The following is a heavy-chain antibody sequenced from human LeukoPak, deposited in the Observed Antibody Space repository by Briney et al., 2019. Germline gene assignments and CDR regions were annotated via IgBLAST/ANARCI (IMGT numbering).Heavy chain of an antibody. Sequence: PGGSLRLACAASGFTFSSYPMSWVRQAPGKWLEWVSSTRASGRDTYYADSVTGRFTSSRDNSQKPLCMQMSSLRGEDTAAYYCARGDYYYYGMDVWGQGTTVTVSS. CDR3: ARGDYYYYGMDV. CDR1: GFTFSSYP. CDR2: TRASGRDT. J-gene: IGHJ6*02. V-gene: IGHV3-23*01.